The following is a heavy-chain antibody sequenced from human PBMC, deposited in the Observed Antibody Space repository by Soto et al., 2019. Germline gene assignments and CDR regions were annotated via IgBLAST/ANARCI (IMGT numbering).Heavy chain of an antibody. V-gene: IGHV4-59*01. CDR3: GRLLRGATKSIYYYGMDV. CDR1: GGSISSYY. J-gene: IGHJ6*02. CDR2: IYYSGST. Sequence: PSVTLSLTCTLSGGSISSYYWSWLRQPPGKGLEWIGYIYYSGSTNYNPSLKSRVTISVDTSKNQFSLKLSSVTAADTAVYYCGRLLRGATKSIYYYGMDVWGQGTTVTVSS. D-gene: IGHD5-12*01.